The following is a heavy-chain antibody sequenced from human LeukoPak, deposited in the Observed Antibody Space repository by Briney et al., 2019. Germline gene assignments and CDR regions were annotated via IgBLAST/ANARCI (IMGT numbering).Heavy chain of an antibody. D-gene: IGHD2-15*01. CDR3: ARGPKWWEQRPYYFDY. CDR2: INPNSGGT. V-gene: IGHV1-2*02. Sequence: GPVKVSCKASGYTFTGYYMHWVRQAPGQGLEWMGWINPNSGGTNYAQKFQGRVTMTRDTSISTAYMELSRLRSDDTAVYYCARGPKWWEQRPYYFDYWGQGTPVTVSS. CDR1: GYTFTGYY. J-gene: IGHJ4*02.